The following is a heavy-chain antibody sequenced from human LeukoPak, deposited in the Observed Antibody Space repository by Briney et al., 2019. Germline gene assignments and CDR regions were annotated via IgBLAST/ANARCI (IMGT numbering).Heavy chain of an antibody. CDR2: ISGSGGST. D-gene: IGHD6-13*01. J-gene: IGHJ6*02. V-gene: IGHV3-23*01. CDR3: AKARSSWTRDYYYYGMDV. CDR1: GFTFSSYA. Sequence: GGSLRLSCAASGFTFSSYAMSWVRQAPGKGLEWVSAISGSGGSTYYADSVKGRFTISRNNSKNTLYLQMNSLRAEDTAVYYCAKARSSWTRDYYYYGMDVWGQGTTVTVSS.